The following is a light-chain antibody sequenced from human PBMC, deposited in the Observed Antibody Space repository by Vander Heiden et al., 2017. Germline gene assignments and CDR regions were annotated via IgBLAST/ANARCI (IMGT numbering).Light chain of an antibody. V-gene: IGLV3-25*03. J-gene: IGLJ1*01. CDR3: QSADSSGNYV. CDR2: KDS. CDR1: ALPKQY. Sequence: SYELPQPPSVSVSPGQTARITCAGDALPKQYAYWYQQKPGQAPLLVIYKDSERPSGIPERFSGSSSGTTVTLTISGVQAEDEADYYCQSADSSGNYVFGTGPRSPS.